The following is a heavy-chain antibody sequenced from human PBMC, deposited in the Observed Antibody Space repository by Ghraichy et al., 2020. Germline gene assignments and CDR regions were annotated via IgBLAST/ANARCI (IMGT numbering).Heavy chain of an antibody. CDR1: GFTFSSYR. CDR2: ISSSSSYI. J-gene: IGHJ4*02. CDR3: ARDPGYCSGGRCYLEQFDY. V-gene: IGHV3-21*01. Sequence: GSLRLSCAASGFTFSSYRMNWVRQAPGKGLEWVSFISSSSSYIEYADSVKGRFTISRDNAKNSLYLQMNSLRAEDTAVYYCARDPGYCSGGRCYLEQFDYWGQGTLVTVSS. D-gene: IGHD2-15*01.